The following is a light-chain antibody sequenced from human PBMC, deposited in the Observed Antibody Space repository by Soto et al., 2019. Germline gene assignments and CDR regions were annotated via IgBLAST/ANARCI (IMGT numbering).Light chain of an antibody. V-gene: IGKV1-39*01. CDR1: QSISSY. CDR3: QQSYSTLPLT. CDR2: AAS. Sequence: DIQMTQSPSSLSASVGDIVTITCRASQSISSYLNWYQQKPGKAPKLLIYAASSLQSGVPSRFSGSGSGTDFTLTISSLQPEDFATYYCQQSYSTLPLTFGGGTKVEIK. J-gene: IGKJ4*01.